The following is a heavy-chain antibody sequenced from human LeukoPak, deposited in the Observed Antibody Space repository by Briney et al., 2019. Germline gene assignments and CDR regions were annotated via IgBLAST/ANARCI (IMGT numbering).Heavy chain of an antibody. Sequence: GASVKVSCKASGYTFTSYGISWVRQAPGQGLEWMGWISAYNGHTNYAQKLQGRVTMTTDTSTSTAYMELRSLRSDDTAVYYCARVGYCSGGSCYSDFDYWGQGTLVTVSS. J-gene: IGHJ4*02. CDR1: GYTFTSYG. CDR3: ARVGYCSGGSCYSDFDY. CDR2: ISAYNGHT. D-gene: IGHD2-15*01. V-gene: IGHV1-18*01.